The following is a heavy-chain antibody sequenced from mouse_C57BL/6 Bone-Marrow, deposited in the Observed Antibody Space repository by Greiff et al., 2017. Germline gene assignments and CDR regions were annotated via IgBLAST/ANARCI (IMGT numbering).Heavy chain of an antibody. Sequence: EVQLQQSGPVLVKPGASVKMSCKASGYTFTDYYMNWVKQSHGKSLEWIGVINPYNGGTSYNQKFKGKATLTVDKSSSTAYMELYSLTSEDSAVYYCAPSSRAWFAYWGQGTLVTVSA. CDR2: INPYNGGT. CDR3: APSSRAWFAY. V-gene: IGHV1-19*01. J-gene: IGHJ3*01. CDR1: GYTFTDYY. D-gene: IGHD1-1*01.